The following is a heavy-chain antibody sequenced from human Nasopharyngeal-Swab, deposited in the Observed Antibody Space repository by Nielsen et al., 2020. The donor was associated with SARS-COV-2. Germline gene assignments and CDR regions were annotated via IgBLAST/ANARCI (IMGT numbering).Heavy chain of an antibody. CDR2: IIPIFETT. J-gene: IGHJ6*03. Sequence: WVRQAPGQGLEWMGGIIPIFETTDYAQRFEGRVTIIVDKSTSTVYMELSSLRSEDTAVYYCAGGNYRRLYYRYYYYLDVWGKGTTVTVSS. V-gene: IGHV1-69*06. CDR3: AGGNYRRLYYRYYYYLDV. D-gene: IGHD3-22*01.